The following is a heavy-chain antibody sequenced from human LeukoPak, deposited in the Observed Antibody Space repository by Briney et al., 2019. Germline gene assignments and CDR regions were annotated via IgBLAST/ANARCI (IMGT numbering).Heavy chain of an antibody. CDR2: IVVDTGYT. D-gene: IGHD3-22*01. V-gene: IGHV1-58*02. CDR3: AAASNYYDRSNYYSYAMDV. Sequence: ASVRVSCKASGFTFTTSAMQWVRQARGQRLEWIGWIVVDTGYTNYAQKFQERVTITRDMSTSTVYMDLSSQRSEDTAVYYCAAASNYYDRSNYYSYAMDVWGQGTTVTVSS. J-gene: IGHJ6*02. CDR1: GFTFTTSA.